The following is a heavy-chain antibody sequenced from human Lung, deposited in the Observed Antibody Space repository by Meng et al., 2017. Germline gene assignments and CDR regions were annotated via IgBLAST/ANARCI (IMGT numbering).Heavy chain of an antibody. Sequence: GESLKISCAASGFIFSNYWMHWVRQAPGKGLVWVSRINTDGSSTTYADSVKGRFTISRDNAKNTLYLQMNSPRVDDTAVYHCVRDLGFDPWGQGALVTVSS. CDR3: VRDLGFDP. V-gene: IGHV3-74*01. CDR1: GFIFSNYW. J-gene: IGHJ5*02. CDR2: INTDGSST.